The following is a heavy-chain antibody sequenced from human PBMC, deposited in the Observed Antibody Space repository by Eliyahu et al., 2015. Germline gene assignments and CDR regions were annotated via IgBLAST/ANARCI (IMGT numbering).Heavy chain of an antibody. Sequence: QVQLQRWGAGLLKPSETLSLTCAVYGGSFSGYYWSWIRQPPGKGLEWIGEINHSGSTNYNPSLKSRVTISVDTSKNQFSLKLSSVTAADTAVYYCARNTELDYWGQGTLVTVSS. CDR1: GGSFSGYY. V-gene: IGHV4-34*01. D-gene: IGHD2-2*02. CDR3: ARNTELDY. J-gene: IGHJ4*02. CDR2: INHSGST.